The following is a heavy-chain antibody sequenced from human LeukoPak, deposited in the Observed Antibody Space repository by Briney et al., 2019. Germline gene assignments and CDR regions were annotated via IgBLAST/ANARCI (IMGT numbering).Heavy chain of an antibody. J-gene: IGHJ4*02. CDR3: ARDPGYCSGGSCYYFDY. CDR2: IYHSGST. CDR1: GGSISSGGYS. V-gene: IGHV4-30-2*01. D-gene: IGHD2-15*01. Sequence: SRTLSLTCAVSGGSISSGGYSWSWIRQPPGKGLEWIGYIYHSGSTYYNPSLKSRVTISVDRSKNQFSLKLSSVTAADTAVYYCARDPGYCSGGSCYYFDYWGQGTLVTVSS.